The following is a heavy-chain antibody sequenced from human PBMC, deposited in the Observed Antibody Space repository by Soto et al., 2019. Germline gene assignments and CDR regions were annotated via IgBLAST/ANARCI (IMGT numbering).Heavy chain of an antibody. D-gene: IGHD3-16*01. CDR3: AGPGEQHRY. CDR1: GFTVSSNH. J-gene: IGHJ4*02. Sequence: VPLVESGGGLVQPGGSLRLSCAASGFTVSSNHMSWVRQAPGKGLEWVSLIYSGGCTYYADSVKGRFTFSRDNSKNTLYLQMNSLRAEDTAVYYCAGPGEQHRYWGQGTLVTVAA. CDR2: IYSGGCT. V-gene: IGHV3-66*01.